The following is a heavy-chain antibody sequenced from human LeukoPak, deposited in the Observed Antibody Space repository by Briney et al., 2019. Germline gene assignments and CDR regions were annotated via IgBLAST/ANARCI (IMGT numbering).Heavy chain of an antibody. Sequence: HSETLSLTCAVYGGSFSGYYWSWIRQPPGKGLEWIGEINHSGSTNYNPSLKSRVTISVDTSKNQFSLKLSSVTAADTAIYYCAKGAGGFSYYNWFDPWGQGTLVTVSS. CDR1: GGSFSGYY. CDR3: AKGAGGFSYYNWFDP. CDR2: INHSGST. V-gene: IGHV4-34*01. J-gene: IGHJ5*02. D-gene: IGHD5-18*01.